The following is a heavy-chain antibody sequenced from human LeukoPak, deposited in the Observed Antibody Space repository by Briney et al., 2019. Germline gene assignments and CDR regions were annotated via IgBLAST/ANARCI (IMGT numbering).Heavy chain of an antibody. J-gene: IGHJ4*02. D-gene: IGHD3-3*01. CDR1: GFTFSSYA. CDR2: ISYDGSNK. Sequence: AGVSLRLSCAASGFTFSSYAMHWVRQAPGKGLEWVAVISYDGSNKYYADSVKGRFTISRDNSKNTLYLQMNSLRAEDTAVYYCATPLNQYEDYFDYWGQGTLVTVSS. V-gene: IGHV3-30-3*01. CDR3: ATPLNQYEDYFDY.